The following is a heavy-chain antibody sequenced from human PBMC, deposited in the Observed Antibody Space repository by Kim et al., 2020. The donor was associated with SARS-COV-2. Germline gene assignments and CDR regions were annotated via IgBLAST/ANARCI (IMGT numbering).Heavy chain of an antibody. Sequence: SVKVSCKASGGTFSSYAISWVRQAPGQGLEWMGRIIPILGIANYAQKFQGRVTITADKSTSTAYMELSSLRSEDTAVYYCARGVQPYYDFISWVDYFDYWGQGTLVTVSS. CDR2: IIPILGIA. CDR1: GGTFSSYA. J-gene: IGHJ4*02. D-gene: IGHD3-3*01. CDR3: ARGVQPYYDFISWVDYFDY. V-gene: IGHV1-69*04.